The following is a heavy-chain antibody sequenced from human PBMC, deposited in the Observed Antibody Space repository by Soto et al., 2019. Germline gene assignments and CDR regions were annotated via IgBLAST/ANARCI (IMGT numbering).Heavy chain of an antibody. CDR2: IWYDGSNK. Sequence: VAVIWYDGSNKYYADSVEGRFTISRDNSKNTLYLQMNSLRAEDTAVYYCARGLYDFWSGSSPSGYWGQGTLVTVSS. D-gene: IGHD3-3*01. V-gene: IGHV3-33*01. CDR3: ARGLYDFWSGSSPSGY. J-gene: IGHJ4*02.